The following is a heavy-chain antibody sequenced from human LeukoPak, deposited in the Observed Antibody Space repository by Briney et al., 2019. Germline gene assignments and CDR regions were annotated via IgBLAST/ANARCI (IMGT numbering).Heavy chain of an antibody. V-gene: IGHV1-2*02. D-gene: IGHD2-2*01. Sequence: EASVTVSCKASGYTFTGYYMHWVRQAPGQGLEWMGWINPNSGGTNYAQKFQGRVSMTRDTSIRTAYMELSGLKPDDTALYHCATSSGYRTSWGAFDIWGQGTMVTVSS. CDR1: GYTFTGYY. CDR2: INPNSGGT. J-gene: IGHJ3*02. CDR3: ATSSGYRTSWGAFDI.